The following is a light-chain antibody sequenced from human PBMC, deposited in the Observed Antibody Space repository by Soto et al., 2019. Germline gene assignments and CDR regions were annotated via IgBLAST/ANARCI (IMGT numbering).Light chain of an antibody. Sequence: DIQMTQSPSSLSASVGDSVTITCRASQGIINYLAWFQQKPGKVPKLLIYTASTLRSGLSSRFSGSGSGTDFTLTISNLQPEDVATYYCQKYNSAPRTFGQGTKVEIK. J-gene: IGKJ1*01. CDR3: QKYNSAPRT. CDR2: TAS. V-gene: IGKV1-27*01. CDR1: QGIINY.